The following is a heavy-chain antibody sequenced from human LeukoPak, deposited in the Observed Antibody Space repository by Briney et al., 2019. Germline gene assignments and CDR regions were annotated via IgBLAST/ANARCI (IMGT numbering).Heavy chain of an antibody. CDR3: ARVGATYYYYYMDV. V-gene: IGHV4-59*01. J-gene: IGHJ6*03. Sequence: PSETLSLTCTVSGGSISNYYWSWIRQPPEKGLEWIGYIYYSGSTNYNPSLKSRVTISVDTSKNQFSLKLSSVTAADTAVYYCARVGATYYYYYMDVWGKGTTVTVSS. D-gene: IGHD1-26*01. CDR1: GGSISNYY. CDR2: IYYSGST.